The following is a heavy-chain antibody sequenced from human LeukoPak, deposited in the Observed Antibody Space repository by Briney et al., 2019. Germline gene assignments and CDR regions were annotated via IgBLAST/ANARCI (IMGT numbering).Heavy chain of an antibody. V-gene: IGHV3-66*02. CDR2: IYVGGAT. CDR3: ARDQTTVTSWHAFDI. D-gene: IGHD4-17*01. J-gene: IGHJ3*02. CDR1: GLAVSSNY. Sequence: GGSLRLFCAASGLAVSSNYMGWVRQAPGKGLEWVSIIYVGGATNYGDSVKGRFTISRDDSENTLYLQMNSLKSDDTGIYFCARDQTTVTSWHAFDIWGQGTMVTVSS.